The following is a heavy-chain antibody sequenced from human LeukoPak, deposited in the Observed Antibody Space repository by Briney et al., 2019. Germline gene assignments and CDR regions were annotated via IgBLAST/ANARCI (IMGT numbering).Heavy chain of an antibody. V-gene: IGHV3-23*01. J-gene: IGHJ4*02. D-gene: IGHD5-12*01. CDR1: GFTFISYA. Sequence: GSLSLSCAASGFTFISYAMSWVRQAPGKGLEWVSAISGSGGSTYYADSVKGRFTISRDDSKNTLYLQMNSLRAEDTAVYYCAKDSSGYDYFDYWGQGTLVTVSS. CDR2: ISGSGGST. CDR3: AKDSSGYDYFDY.